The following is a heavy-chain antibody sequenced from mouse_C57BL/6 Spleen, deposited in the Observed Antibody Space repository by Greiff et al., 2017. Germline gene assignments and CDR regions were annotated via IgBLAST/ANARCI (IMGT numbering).Heavy chain of an antibody. J-gene: IGHJ4*01. Sequence: QVQLQQPGAELVRPGSSVKLSCKASGYTFTSYWMDWVKQRPGQGPEWIGNIYPSDSETHYNQKFKDKATLTVDKSSSTAYMQLSSLTSEDSAVYYCARSGRGADAMDYWGQGTSVTVSS. CDR1: GYTFTSYW. CDR2: IYPSDSET. V-gene: IGHV1-61*01. D-gene: IGHD3-1*01. CDR3: ARSGRGADAMDY.